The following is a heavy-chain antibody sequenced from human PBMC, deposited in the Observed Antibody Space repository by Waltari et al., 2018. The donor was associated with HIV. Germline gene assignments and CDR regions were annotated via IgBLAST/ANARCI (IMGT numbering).Heavy chain of an antibody. CDR1: GYTFTSYD. J-gene: IGHJ6*02. D-gene: IGHD3-3*02. CDR3: AREEIRSYYYGRDV. CDR2: MNPNRCNT. V-gene: IGHV1-8*01. Sequence: QVQLVQSGAEVKKPGASVKVSCKASGYTFTSYDINWVRQATGQGLEWMGWMNPNRCNTGYAQKFQGRVTMTRNTSISTAYMELSSLRSEDTAVYYCAREEIRSYYYGRDVWGQGTTVTVSS.